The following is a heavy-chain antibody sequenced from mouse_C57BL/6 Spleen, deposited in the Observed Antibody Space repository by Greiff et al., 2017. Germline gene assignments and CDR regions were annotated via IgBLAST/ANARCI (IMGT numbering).Heavy chain of an antibody. Sequence: ESGPGLVKPSQSLSLTCSVTGYSITSGYYWNWIRQFPGNKLEWMGYISYDGSNNYNPSLKNRISITRDTSKNQFFLKLNSVTTEDTATYYCASGDYGSPDYWGQGTTLTVSS. CDR1: GYSITSGYY. D-gene: IGHD1-1*01. V-gene: IGHV3-6*01. J-gene: IGHJ2*01. CDR2: ISYDGSN. CDR3: ASGDYGSPDY.